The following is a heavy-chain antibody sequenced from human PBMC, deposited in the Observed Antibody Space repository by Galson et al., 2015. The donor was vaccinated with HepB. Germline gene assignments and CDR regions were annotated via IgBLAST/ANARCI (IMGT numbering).Heavy chain of an antibody. V-gene: IGHV3-23*01. CDR3: AKQNTYYYGSGSYQLDY. D-gene: IGHD3-10*01. J-gene: IGHJ4*02. CDR2: ISGSGGST. Sequence: SLRLSCAASGFTFSSYAMSWVRQAPGKGLEWVSAISGSGGSTYYADSVKGRFTISRDNSKNTLYLQMNSLRAEDTAVYYCAKQNTYYYGSGSYQLDYWGQGTLVTVSS. CDR1: GFTFSSYA.